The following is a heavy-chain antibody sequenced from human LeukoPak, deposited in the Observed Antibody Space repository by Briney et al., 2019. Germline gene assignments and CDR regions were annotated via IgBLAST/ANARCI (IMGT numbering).Heavy chain of an antibody. J-gene: IGHJ4*02. D-gene: IGHD1-1*01. CDR1: DDSIHRYY. CDR2: IYYDGRT. V-gene: IGHV4-59*12. CDR3: ARAHYGTASPAGGL. Sequence: PSETLSLTCTVSDDSIHRYYRSWIRQSPGKGLEWMGYIYYDGRTKYNPSLKSRVTVSVDTSKNQFSLKLSSVTAADTAVYYCARAHYGTASPAGGLWGQGTLVTVSS.